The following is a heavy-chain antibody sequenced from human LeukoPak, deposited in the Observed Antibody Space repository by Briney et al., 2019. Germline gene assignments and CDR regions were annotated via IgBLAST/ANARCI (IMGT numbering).Heavy chain of an antibody. J-gene: IGHJ4*02. CDR2: ISGSGGST. CDR3: ARDEHLYSSSWLDY. Sequence: PGGSLRLSCAASGFTFSSYAMSWVRQAPGKGLEWVSAISGSGGSTYYADSVKGRFTISRDNSKNTLYLQMNSLRAEDTAVYYCARDEHLYSSSWLDYWGQGTLVTVSS. V-gene: IGHV3-23*01. D-gene: IGHD6-13*01. CDR1: GFTFSSYA.